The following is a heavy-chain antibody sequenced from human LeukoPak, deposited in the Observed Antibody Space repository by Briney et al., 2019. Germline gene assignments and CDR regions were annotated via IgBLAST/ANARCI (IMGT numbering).Heavy chain of an antibody. D-gene: IGHD6-13*01. Sequence: GGSLRLSCAASGFTFSSYEMNWVRQAPGQGLEWVSYISSSGSTIYYADSVKGRFTISRDNAKNSLYLQMNSLRAEDTAIYYCARAKYSSRWSLDYWGQGALVTVSS. CDR1: GFTFSSYE. CDR2: ISSSGSTI. V-gene: IGHV3-48*03. CDR3: ARAKYSSRWSLDY. J-gene: IGHJ4*02.